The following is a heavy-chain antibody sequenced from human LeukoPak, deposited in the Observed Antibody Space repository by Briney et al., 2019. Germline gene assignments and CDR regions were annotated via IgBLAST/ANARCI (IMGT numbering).Heavy chain of an antibody. CDR2: INHSGST. V-gene: IGHV4-34*01. J-gene: IGHJ6*03. D-gene: IGHD6-6*01. CDR3: AGIAARRGGYYYYYMDV. Sequence: SETLSLTCAVYGGSFSGYYWSWIRQPPGKGLEWIGEINHSGSTNYNPSLKSRVTISVDTSKNQFSLKLSSVTAADTAVYYCAGIAARRGGYYYYYMDVWGKGTTVTVSS. CDR1: GGSFSGYY.